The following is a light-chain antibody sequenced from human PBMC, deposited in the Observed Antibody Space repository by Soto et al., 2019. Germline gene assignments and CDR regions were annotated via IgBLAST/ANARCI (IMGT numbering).Light chain of an antibody. CDR1: QSVSTNY. J-gene: IGKJ1*01. V-gene: IGKV3-20*01. CDR3: QQYGSSGT. Sequence: EIVLTQSPGTLSLSPGEIATLSFRASQSVSTNYLAWYQQKPGQAPRLLIYGASNRATGIPDRVSGSGSGTDFTLTISRLEPEDFAVYYCQQYGSSGTCGQGTKVDIK. CDR2: GAS.